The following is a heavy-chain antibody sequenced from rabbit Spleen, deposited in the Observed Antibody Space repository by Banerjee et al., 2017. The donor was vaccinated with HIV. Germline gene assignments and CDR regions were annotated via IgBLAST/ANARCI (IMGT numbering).Heavy chain of an antibody. J-gene: IGHJ4*01. V-gene: IGHV1S45*01. CDR3: ARNFDL. CDR1: RFSFNSVTW. Sequence: QEQLEESGGDLVKPEGSLTLTCTASRFSFNSVTWIYWVRQAPGKGLEWIGTIYAGSTGTTDYASWAKGRFTISKTSSTTVTLQMTSLTAADTATYFCARNFDLWGQGTLVTVS. CDR2: IYAGSTGTT.